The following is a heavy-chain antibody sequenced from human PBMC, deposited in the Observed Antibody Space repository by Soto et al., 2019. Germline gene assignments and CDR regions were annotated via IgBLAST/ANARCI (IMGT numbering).Heavy chain of an antibody. CDR3: ARVFSDSSSFFDP. J-gene: IGHJ5*02. D-gene: IGHD6-13*01. V-gene: IGHV4-31*03. CDR2: IYYSGST. CDR1: GGSISSGGYY. Sequence: SEALSLTCTVSGGSISSGGYYWSWIRQHPGKGLEWIGYIYYSGSTYYNPSLKSRVTISVDTSKNQFSLKLSSVTAADTAVYYCARVFSDSSSFFDPWGQGTLVTVSS.